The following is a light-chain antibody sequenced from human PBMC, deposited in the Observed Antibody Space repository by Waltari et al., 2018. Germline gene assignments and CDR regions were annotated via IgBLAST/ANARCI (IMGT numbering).Light chain of an antibody. J-gene: IGLJ3*02. V-gene: IGLV4-69*01. CDR1: SGHSTNI. CDR2: VNSDGSH. Sequence: QLVVTQSPSASAPLGASVQLPCTLTSGHSTNIVAWLPQRPEKGPLYLMKVNSDGSHIKGDDIPDRFSGSSSGAERYLTIASLQPDDEADYYCQTGGHGTWVFGGGTTLTVL. CDR3: QTGGHGTWV.